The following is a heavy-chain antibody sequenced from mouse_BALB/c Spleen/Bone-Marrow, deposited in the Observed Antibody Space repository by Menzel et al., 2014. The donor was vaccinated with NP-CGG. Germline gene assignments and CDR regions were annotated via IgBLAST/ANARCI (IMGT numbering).Heavy chain of an antibody. CDR2: IWSDGST. Sequence: VHLQQSGPDLVSPSQSLSIPCTVSGFSLTSYGVHWVRQPPGKGLEWLVVIWSDGSTTYNSALKSRLSISKDNSKSQVFLKMNSLQTDDTAMYYCARQDYYGSFAYWGQGTLVTVSA. CDR3: ARQDYYGSFAY. D-gene: IGHD1-2*01. J-gene: IGHJ3*01. CDR1: GFSLTSYG. V-gene: IGHV2-6-2*01.